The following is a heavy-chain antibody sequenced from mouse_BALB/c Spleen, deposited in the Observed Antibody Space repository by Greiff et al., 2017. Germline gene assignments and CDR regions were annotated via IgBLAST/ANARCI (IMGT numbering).Heavy chain of an antibody. Sequence: QVQLKQSGAELMKPGASVKISCKATGYTFSSYWIEWVKQRPGHGLEWIGEILPGSGSTNYNEKFKGKATFTADTSSNTAYMQLSSLTSEDSAVYYCAKYGFDYWGQGTTLTVSS. CDR3: AKYGFDY. V-gene: IGHV1-9*01. CDR2: ILPGSGST. D-gene: IGHD2-10*02. J-gene: IGHJ2*01. CDR1: GYTFSSYW.